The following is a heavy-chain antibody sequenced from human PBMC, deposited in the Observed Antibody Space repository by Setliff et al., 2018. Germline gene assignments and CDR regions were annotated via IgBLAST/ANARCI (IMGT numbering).Heavy chain of an antibody. J-gene: IGHJ6*02. Sequence: SVKVSCKASGGTFSSYAISWVRQAPGQGLEWMGRIIPIFGTAHYAQKFQGRVTITADESTSTAYMELSSLRSEDTAVYYCARDLIDPDYGDYLSFYYYGMDVWGQGTTVTVSS. D-gene: IGHD4-17*01. CDR2: IIPIFGTA. CDR1: GGTFSSYA. V-gene: IGHV1-69*13. CDR3: ARDLIDPDYGDYLSFYYYGMDV.